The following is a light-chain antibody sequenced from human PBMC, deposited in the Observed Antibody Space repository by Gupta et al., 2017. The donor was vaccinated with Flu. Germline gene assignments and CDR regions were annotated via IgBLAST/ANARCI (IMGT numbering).Light chain of an antibody. V-gene: IGLV1-51*01. CDR1: SSNLGNNY. CDR3: GTWDSSLSALV. CDR2: DND. J-gene: IGLJ2*01. Sequence: QSVLTQPPSVPPAPGQKVTISCSGSSSNLGNNYVSWYQQLPGTAPKLLIYDNDKRPSGIPDRFSGSKSGTSATLGITGLQTGDEADYYCGTWDSSLSALVFGGGTKLTVL.